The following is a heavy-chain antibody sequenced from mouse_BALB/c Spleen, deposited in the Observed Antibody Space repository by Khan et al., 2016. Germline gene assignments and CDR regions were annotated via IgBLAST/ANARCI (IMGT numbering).Heavy chain of an antibody. D-gene: IGHD1-1*01. CDR2: INTYSGES. CDR1: GYTFTNYG. J-gene: IGHJ1*01. Sequence: QFQLVQSGPELKRPGKTVKISCKASGYTFTNYGINWVKQAPGKGLKWMGWINTYSGESTYDDDFKGRFAFTLETSANTAYLQINNLKNEDTAKYFCASYRYSYGSISYFDVCGAATTVTFSS. V-gene: IGHV9-3-1*01. CDR3: ASYRYSYGSISYFDV.